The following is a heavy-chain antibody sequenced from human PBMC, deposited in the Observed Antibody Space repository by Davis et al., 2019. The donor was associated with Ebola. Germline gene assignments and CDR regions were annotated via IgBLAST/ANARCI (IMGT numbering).Heavy chain of an antibody. V-gene: IGHV3-53*01. CDR1: GFTVSSNY. Sequence: GESLKISCAVSGFTVSSNYMSWVRQAPGKGLEWVSVIYGGGSTYYADSVKGRFTISRDNSKNTLYLQMNSLRAEDTAVYYCARVAWRIAARLSSRFDYWGQGTLVTVSS. D-gene: IGHD6-6*01. J-gene: IGHJ4*02. CDR2: IYGGGST. CDR3: ARVAWRIAARLSSRFDY.